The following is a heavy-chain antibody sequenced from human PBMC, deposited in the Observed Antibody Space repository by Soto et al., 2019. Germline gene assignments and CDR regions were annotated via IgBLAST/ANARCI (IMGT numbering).Heavy chain of an antibody. V-gene: IGHV3-48*02. CDR3: ARVNKGEGAAATNWGFDP. J-gene: IGHJ5*02. CDR1: GFTFSNYN. Sequence: EVQLVESGGGLVQPGGSLRLSCTASGFTFSNYNMNWVRQAPGKGLEWVSYISSGSSSIHYADSVKGRFTISRDNANNSLYLQMNSLRDEDTALYYCARVNKGEGAAATNWGFDPWGQRTLVTVAS. D-gene: IGHD6-13*01. CDR2: ISSGSSSI.